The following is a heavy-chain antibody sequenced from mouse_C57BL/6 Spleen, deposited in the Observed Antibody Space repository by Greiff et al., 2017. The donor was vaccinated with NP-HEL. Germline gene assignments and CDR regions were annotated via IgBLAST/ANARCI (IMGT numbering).Heavy chain of an antibody. CDR2: IRLKSDNYAT. V-gene: IGHV6-3*01. CDR3: TVVAYYYAMDY. Sequence: EVKVEESGGGLVQPGGSMKLSCVASGFTFSNYWMNWVRQSPEKGLEWVAQIRLKSDNYATHYAESVKGRFTISRDDSKSSVYLQMNNLRAEDTGIYYCTVVAYYYAMDYWGQGTSVTVSS. CDR1: GFTFSNYW. D-gene: IGHD1-1*01. J-gene: IGHJ4*01.